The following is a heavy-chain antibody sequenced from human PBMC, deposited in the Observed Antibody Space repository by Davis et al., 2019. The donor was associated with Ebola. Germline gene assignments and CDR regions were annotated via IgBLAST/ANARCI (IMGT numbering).Heavy chain of an antibody. CDR1: GFTVSDYY. CDR3: ARGSVGTAFRAFDI. CDR2: TRNKANSYTT. Sequence: GESLKISCAASGFTVSDYYMDWVRQAPGKGLEWVGRTRNKANSYTTEYAASVKGRFTISRDDSENSHYLQMNSLKTDDTAVYYCARGSVGTAFRAFDIWGQGTMVTVSS. V-gene: IGHV3-72*01. J-gene: IGHJ3*02. D-gene: IGHD5-18*01.